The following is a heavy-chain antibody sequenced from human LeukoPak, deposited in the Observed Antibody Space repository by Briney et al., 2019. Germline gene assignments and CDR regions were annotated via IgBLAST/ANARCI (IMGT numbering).Heavy chain of an antibody. CDR3: ARQVDSSMALPDH. CDR1: GYTFTTYG. D-gene: IGHD3-22*01. J-gene: IGHJ4*02. CDR2: ISAYNGIT. Sequence: GASVKVSCRASGYTFTTYGLTWVRQAPGQGLEWMGWISAYNGITNYAQKFQGRITMTTDTSTSTGYMELRGLRSDDTAVYYCARQVDSSMALPDHWGQGTLVTVSS. V-gene: IGHV1-18*01.